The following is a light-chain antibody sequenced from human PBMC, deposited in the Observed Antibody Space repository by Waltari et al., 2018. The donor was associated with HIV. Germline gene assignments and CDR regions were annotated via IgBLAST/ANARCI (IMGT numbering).Light chain of an antibody. CDR1: QGVDNK. J-gene: IGKJ1*01. V-gene: IGKV3-15*01. CDR3: EQYKNWLPLT. Sequence: DTVMTQSHATLSASPGARVALHCRASQGVDNKLAWYQQKPGQCPRLVVYDASTGAAGIPDRFSGSGSGKQFAHTITGLQSEECAVEYCEQYKNWLPLTFGQGTKVEIK. CDR2: DAS.